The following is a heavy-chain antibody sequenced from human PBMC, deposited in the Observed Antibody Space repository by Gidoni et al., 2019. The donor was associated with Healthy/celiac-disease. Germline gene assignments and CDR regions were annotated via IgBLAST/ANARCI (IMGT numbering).Heavy chain of an antibody. J-gene: IGHJ4*02. CDR2: INYSGST. D-gene: IGHD1-26*01. V-gene: IGHV4-39*05. Sequence: QLQLQESGPGLVKPSETPSLTCTVSGGSISSSSYYWGWIRQPPGKGLEWIGSINYSGSTYYNPSLKSRVTISVDTSKNQFSLKLSSVTAADTAVYYCATLGGGWGIVGPFDYWGQGTLVTVSS. CDR3: ATLGGGWGIVGPFDY. CDR1: GGSISSSSYY.